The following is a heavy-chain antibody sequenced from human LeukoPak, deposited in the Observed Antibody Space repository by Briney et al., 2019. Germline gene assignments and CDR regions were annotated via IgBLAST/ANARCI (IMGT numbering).Heavy chain of an antibody. CDR2: IHPDSGGT. CDR1: GYTFTGYY. V-gene: IGHV1-2*06. Sequence: GASVKVSCKASGYTFTGYYMHWVRQAPGQGLEWMGRIHPDSGGTNYAQKFQGRVTMTRDTSISTAYMELTRLRSDDTAVYYCARERNYYDSSGYLTFWGRGTLVTVSS. D-gene: IGHD3-22*01. CDR3: ARERNYYDSSGYLTF. J-gene: IGHJ4*02.